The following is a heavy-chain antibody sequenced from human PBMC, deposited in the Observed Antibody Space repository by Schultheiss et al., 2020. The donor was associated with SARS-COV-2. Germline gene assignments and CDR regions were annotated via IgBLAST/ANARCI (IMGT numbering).Heavy chain of an antibody. CDR2: INPNSGGT. D-gene: IGHD6-6*01. Sequence: ASVKVSCKASGYTFTSYYMHWVRQAPGQGLEWMGWINPNSGGTNYAQKLQGRVTMTRDTSTSTAYMELSSLRSEDTAVYYYARPIEQLGRMNYYYYYYGMDVWGQGTTVTVAS. J-gene: IGHJ6*02. CDR3: ARPIEQLGRMNYYYYYYGMDV. V-gene: IGHV1-2*02. CDR1: GYTFTSYY.